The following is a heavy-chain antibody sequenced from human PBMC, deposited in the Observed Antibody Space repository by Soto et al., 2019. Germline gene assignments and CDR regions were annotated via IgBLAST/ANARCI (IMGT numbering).Heavy chain of an antibody. D-gene: IGHD6-19*01. V-gene: IGHV3-30*03. CDR3: AIEFDSCGWGSYFDF. CDR2: VSYDGSTT. CDR1: GFTFSTYG. Sequence: ESGGGVVQPGTSLRLSCAASGFTFSTYGMHWVRQAPGKGLEWVAVVSYDGSTTYYADSMKGRFTISRDNSKDTLYLQMYSLRSEDAAMCCCAIEFDSCGWGSYFDFWGQGAQVTVSS. J-gene: IGHJ4*02.